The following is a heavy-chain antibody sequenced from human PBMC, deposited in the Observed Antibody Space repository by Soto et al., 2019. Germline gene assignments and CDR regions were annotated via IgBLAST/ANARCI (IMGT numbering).Heavy chain of an antibody. D-gene: IGHD2-2*01. CDR3: ARVGDIVVVPAATPHHSDDAFDI. CDR2: MNPNSGNT. CDR1: GYTFTSYD. J-gene: IGHJ3*02. Sequence: ASVKVSCKASGYTFTSYDINWVRQATGQGLEWMGWMNPNSGNTGYAQKFQGRVTMTRNTSISTAYMELSSLRSEDTAVYYCARVGDIVVVPAATPHHSDDAFDIWGQGTMVTVSS. V-gene: IGHV1-8*01.